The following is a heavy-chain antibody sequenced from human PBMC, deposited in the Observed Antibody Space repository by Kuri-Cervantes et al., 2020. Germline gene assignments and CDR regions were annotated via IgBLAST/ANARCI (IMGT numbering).Heavy chain of an antibody. V-gene: IGHV3-21*01. CDR1: GFTFSSYS. Sequence: GGSLRLSCAASGFTFSSYSMNWVRQAPGKGLEWVSSISSSSSYIYYADSVKGRFTISRDNAKNSLYLQMNSLRAGDTAVYYCASRSGSLPTMKYGMDVWGQGTTVTVSS. D-gene: IGHD6-25*01. CDR2: ISSSSSYI. J-gene: IGHJ6*02. CDR3: ASRSGSLPTMKYGMDV.